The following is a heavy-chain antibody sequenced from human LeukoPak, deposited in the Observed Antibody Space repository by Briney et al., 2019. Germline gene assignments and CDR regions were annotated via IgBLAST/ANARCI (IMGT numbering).Heavy chain of an antibody. J-gene: IGHJ4*02. D-gene: IGHD2-2*01. CDR1: GGSISSYY. CDR2: IYYSGST. CDR3: ARVYCSSTSCLRLGYSDY. V-gene: IGHV4-59*01. Sequence: SETLSLTCTVSGGSISSYYWSWIRQPPGKGLEWIGYIYYSGSTNYNPSLKSRVTISVDTSKNQFSLKLSSVTAADTAVYYCARVYCSSTSCLRLGYSDYWGQGTLVTVSS.